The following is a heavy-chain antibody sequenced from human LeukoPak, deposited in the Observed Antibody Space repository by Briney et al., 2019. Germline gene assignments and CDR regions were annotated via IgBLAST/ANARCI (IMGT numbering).Heavy chain of an antibody. CDR2: ITDDATT. CDR1: GFTFSSAW. CDR3: VRDRVGPDY. J-gene: IGHJ4*02. D-gene: IGHD1-26*01. V-gene: IGHV3-74*03. Sequence: GSLRLSCAASGFTFSSAWMHWVRQAPGTGLVWVSRITDDATTTYADSVKGRFTISRDNAKNILYLQMNSLRAENTAVYYCVRDRVGPDYWGQGTLVTVSS.